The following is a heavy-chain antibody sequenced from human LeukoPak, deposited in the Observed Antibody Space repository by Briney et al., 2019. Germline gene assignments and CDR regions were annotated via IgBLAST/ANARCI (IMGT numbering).Heavy chain of an antibody. J-gene: IGHJ4*02. CDR1: GGSFSGYY. V-gene: IGHV4-34*01. CDR3: ARGKPRKDFDY. CDR2: INHSGST. Sequence: SETLSLTCAVYGGSFSGYYWGWIRQPPGKGLEWIGEINHSGSTNYNPSLKSRVTISVDTSKNQFSLKLSSVTAADTAVYYCARGKPRKDFDYWGQGTLVTVSS.